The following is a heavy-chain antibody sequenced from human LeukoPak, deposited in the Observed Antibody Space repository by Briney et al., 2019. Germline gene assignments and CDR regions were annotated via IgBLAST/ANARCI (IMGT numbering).Heavy chain of an antibody. D-gene: IGHD2-2*01. J-gene: IGHJ6*04. CDR2: ISSSSSTI. CDR3: ARDGGYCSSTSCYFYYGMDV. Sequence: GGSLRLSCAASGFTFSSYSMNWVRQAPGKGLEWVSYISSSSSTIYYADSVKGRFTISRDNAKNSLYLQMNSLRDEDTAVYYCARDGGYCSSTSCYFYYGMDVWGKGTTVTVSS. CDR1: GFTFSSYS. V-gene: IGHV3-48*02.